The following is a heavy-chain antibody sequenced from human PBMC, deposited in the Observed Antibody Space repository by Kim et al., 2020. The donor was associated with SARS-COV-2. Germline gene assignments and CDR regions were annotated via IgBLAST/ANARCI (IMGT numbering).Heavy chain of an antibody. D-gene: IGHD3-22*01. CDR1: GDRVSSGSAA. CDR3: ARLSYDSIPH. CDR2: TYYRSKWYN. J-gene: IGHJ4*02. Sequence: SQTLSLTCAISGDRVSSGSAAWNWIRQSPSRGLEWLGRTYYRSKWYNDYAESVKSRITVNPDTSKNQFSLQLSSVTPEESAVYYCARLSYDSIPHWGQGTVVTVSS. V-gene: IGHV6-1*01.